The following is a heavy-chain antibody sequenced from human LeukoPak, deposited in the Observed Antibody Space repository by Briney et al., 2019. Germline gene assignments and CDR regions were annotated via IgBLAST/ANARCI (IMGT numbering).Heavy chain of an antibody. CDR2: MNPNSGNT. CDR1: GYTFTSYD. CDR3: ARAPRPIWYYDSSGYFGY. Sequence: GASVKVSCTASGYTFTSYDINWVRQATGPGLEWMGWMNPNSGNTGYAQKFQGRVTITRNTSISTAYMELSSLRSEDTAVYYCARAPRPIWYYDSSGYFGYWGQGTLVTVSS. D-gene: IGHD3-22*01. V-gene: IGHV1-8*03. J-gene: IGHJ4*02.